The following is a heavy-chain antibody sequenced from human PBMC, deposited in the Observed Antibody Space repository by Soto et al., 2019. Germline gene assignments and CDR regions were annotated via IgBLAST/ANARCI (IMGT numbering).Heavy chain of an antibody. J-gene: IGHJ4*02. CDR3: ALRCMAVVPEY. CDR2: LYNGRSA. V-gene: IGHV4-59*01. Sequence: QVQLQESGPGLVKPSETLSLTCAVSGDSISSYYCMWIRQPPGTGLESIGYLYNGRSANYNPSLKSRVILSVDTSTNQCSLTLSSMTAADTAVYYCALRCMAVVPEYWGQGTLVTVSS. D-gene: IGHD3-22*01. CDR1: GDSISSYY.